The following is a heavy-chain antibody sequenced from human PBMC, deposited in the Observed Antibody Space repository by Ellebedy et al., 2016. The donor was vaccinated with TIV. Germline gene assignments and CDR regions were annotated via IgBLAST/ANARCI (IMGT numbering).Heavy chain of an antibody. V-gene: IGHV1-2*02. Sequence: ASVKVSCKTSGYIFTAYYIHWVRQAPGQGLEWMGWINPDSGGTNFAQKFQGRVTMTRDTSVSTAYMELSRLESDDTAVYYCARVRRGSSGMDVWGQGTTVTVS. CDR1: GYIFTAYY. CDR3: ARVRRGSSGMDV. CDR2: INPDSGGT. D-gene: IGHD6-19*01. J-gene: IGHJ6*02.